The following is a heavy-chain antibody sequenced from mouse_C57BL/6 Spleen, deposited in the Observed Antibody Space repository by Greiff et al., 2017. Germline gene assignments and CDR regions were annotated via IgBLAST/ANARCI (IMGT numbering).Heavy chain of an antibody. CDR1: GYTFTSYW. V-gene: IGHV1-55*01. D-gene: IGHD2-1*01. CDR2: IYPGSGST. J-gene: IGHJ4*01. CDR3: ARVRDYGNLLPYAMDY. Sequence: QVQLQQPGAELVKPGASVKMSCKASGYTFTSYWITWVKQRPGQGLEWIGDIYPGSGSTNYNETFKSKATLTVDTSSSTAYMRLSSLTSEDSAVYYCARVRDYGNLLPYAMDYWGQGTSVTVSS.